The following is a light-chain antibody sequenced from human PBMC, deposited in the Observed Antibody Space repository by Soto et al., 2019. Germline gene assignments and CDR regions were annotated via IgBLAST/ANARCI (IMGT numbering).Light chain of an antibody. V-gene: IGKV1-12*01. Sequence: DIQMTQSPSSVSASVGDRVTMTCRASQGISSYLAWYQQKPGKAPKLLIYAASNLQSGVPSRFSVSGFGTDFTLTIGSLQPEDFATYYCQQANSFPITFGRGTRLEIK. CDR2: AAS. CDR3: QQANSFPIT. J-gene: IGKJ5*01. CDR1: QGISSY.